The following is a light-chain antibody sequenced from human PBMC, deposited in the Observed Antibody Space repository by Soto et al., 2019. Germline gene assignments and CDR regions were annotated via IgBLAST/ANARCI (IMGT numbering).Light chain of an antibody. V-gene: IGLV2-18*01. CDR3: SVYTRTSTYV. Sequence: QSALTQPPSASGSPGQSVTISCTVTSSDVGGYNYVSWYQQHPGKAPKLMIYDVSNRPSGVPDRFSGSRSGNTASLTISGLQAEDEGDYYCSVYTRTSTYVFGTGTKVTVL. J-gene: IGLJ1*01. CDR2: DVS. CDR1: SSDVGGYNY.